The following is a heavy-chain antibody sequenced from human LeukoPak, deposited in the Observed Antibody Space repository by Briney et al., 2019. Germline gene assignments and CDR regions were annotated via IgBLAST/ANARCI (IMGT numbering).Heavy chain of an antibody. Sequence: QPGGSLRLSCAASGFTFSNYGMSWVRQAPGKGLEWVSGISGSGDSTYYGDSVKGRVTISRDNSKNTLDLQMNSLRAEDTAVYYCAKSEAFNPYRSGSIVGHFEYWGQGTLVTVSS. J-gene: IGHJ4*02. V-gene: IGHV3-23*01. CDR1: GFTFSNYG. CDR2: ISGSGDST. D-gene: IGHD3-10*01. CDR3: AKSEAFNPYRSGSIVGHFEY.